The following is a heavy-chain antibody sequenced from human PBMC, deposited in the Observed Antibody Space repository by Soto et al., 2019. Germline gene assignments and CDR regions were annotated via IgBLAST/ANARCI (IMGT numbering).Heavy chain of an antibody. Sequence: GASVKVSCKASGGTFSSYAISWVRQAPGQGLEWMGGIIPIFGTANYAQKFQGRVTITADESTSTAYMELSSLRSEDTAVYYCARGGEYYYDSSGYYYADYWGQGTLVTVS. CDR1: GGTFSSYA. V-gene: IGHV1-69*13. CDR3: ARGGEYYYDSSGYYYADY. D-gene: IGHD3-22*01. CDR2: IIPIFGTA. J-gene: IGHJ4*02.